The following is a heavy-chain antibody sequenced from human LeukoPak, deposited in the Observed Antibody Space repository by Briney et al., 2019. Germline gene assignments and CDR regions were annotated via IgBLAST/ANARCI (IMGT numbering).Heavy chain of an antibody. V-gene: IGHV4-61*02. J-gene: IGHJ6*03. CDR2: FYTSGST. CDR3: ARGRGYSGYFGYYYMDV. CDR1: GGSISSGSYY. D-gene: IGHD5-12*01. Sequence: SETLSLTCTVSGGSISSGSYYWSWIRQPAGKGLEWIGRFYTSGSTNYNPSLKSRVTISLDTSKNQFSLKLSSVTAADTAVYYCARGRGYSGYFGYYYMDVWGKGTTVTISS.